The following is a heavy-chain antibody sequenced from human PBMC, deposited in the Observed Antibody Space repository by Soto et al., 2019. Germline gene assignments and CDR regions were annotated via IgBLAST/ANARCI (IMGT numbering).Heavy chain of an antibody. D-gene: IGHD3-10*01. Sequence: QVQLVQSGAEVKKPGSSVKVSCKASGGTFSSYTISWVRQAPGQGLEWMGRIIPILGIANYAQKFQGRVTITADKSTSTAYMELSSLRSEDTAVYYCARITMVRGVTHYYSYGMDVWGQGTTVTVSS. CDR1: GGTFSSYT. V-gene: IGHV1-69*02. CDR2: IIPILGIA. J-gene: IGHJ6*02. CDR3: ARITMVRGVTHYYSYGMDV.